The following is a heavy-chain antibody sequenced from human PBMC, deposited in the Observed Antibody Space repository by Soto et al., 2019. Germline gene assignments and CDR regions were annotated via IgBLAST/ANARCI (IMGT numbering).Heavy chain of an antibody. J-gene: IGHJ4*02. CDR1: SGSISSSNW. V-gene: IGHV4-4*02. Sequence: QVQLQESGPGLVKPSGTLSLTCAVSSGSISSSNWWSWVRQPPGKGLEWIGEIYHSGSTNYNPSLKSRVTISVDKSKNQFSLKLSSVTAADTAVYYCARRSFNVYGDYYFDYWGQGTLVTVSS. CDR3: ARRSFNVYGDYYFDY. CDR2: IYHSGST. D-gene: IGHD4-17*01.